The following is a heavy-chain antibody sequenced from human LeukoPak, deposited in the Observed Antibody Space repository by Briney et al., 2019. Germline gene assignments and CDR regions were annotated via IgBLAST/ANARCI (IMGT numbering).Heavy chain of an antibody. J-gene: IGHJ4*02. Sequence: GGSPRLSCAASGFTFRSYVMSWVRQAPGKGLEWVSGVTESGGSAYYTDSVKGRFTISRDNSKNTLYLQMNSLRAEDTAVYYCASDIVVVVAAKVFDYWGQGTLVTVSS. V-gene: IGHV3-23*01. CDR3: ASDIVVVVAAKVFDY. CDR1: GFTFRSYV. CDR2: VTESGGSA. D-gene: IGHD2-15*01.